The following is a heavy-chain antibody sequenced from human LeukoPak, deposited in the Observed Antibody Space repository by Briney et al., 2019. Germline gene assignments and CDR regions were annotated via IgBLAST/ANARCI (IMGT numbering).Heavy chain of an antibody. CDR2: IKNDGSEQ. V-gene: IGHV3-7*01. CDR3: RVGHYSDY. J-gene: IGHJ4*02. D-gene: IGHD2-15*01. CDR1: RFNFSDFW. Sequence: PGGSLKLSCAGSRFNFSDFWMSWVRQAPGKGLEWVANIKNDGSEQYYVDSVKGRFTISRDNAKSSLFLQMHILRAEDTAVYYCRVGHYSDYWGQGTLVTVSS.